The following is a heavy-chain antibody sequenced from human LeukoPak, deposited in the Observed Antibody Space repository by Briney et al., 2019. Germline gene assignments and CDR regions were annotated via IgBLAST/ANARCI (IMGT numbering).Heavy chain of an antibody. CDR2: IYHSGST. CDR1: GGSISSSNW. D-gene: IGHD3-22*01. CDR3: ASVGYYDRDFDY. Sequence: SETLSLTCAVSGGSISSSNWWSWVRQPPGKGLEWIGEIYHSGSTNYNPSLKSRVTISVDKSKNQFSLKLSSVTAADTAVYYCASVGYYDRDFDYWGQGTLVTVSS. V-gene: IGHV4-4*02. J-gene: IGHJ4*02.